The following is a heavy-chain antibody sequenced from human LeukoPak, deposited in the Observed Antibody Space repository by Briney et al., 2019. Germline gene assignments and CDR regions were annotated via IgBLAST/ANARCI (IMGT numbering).Heavy chain of an antibody. CDR1: GFSFSSYV. J-gene: IGHJ4*02. CDR3: AKAVREYYYGSGSSDYFDY. CDR2: ISGSGGST. V-gene: IGHV3-23*01. Sequence: PGGSLRLSCAASGFSFSSYVMSWVRQAPGKGLEWVSGISGSGGSTYYADSVKGRFTISRDNSKNTLYLRMNSLRAEDTAVYYCAKAVREYYYGSGSSDYFDYWGQGTLVTVSS. D-gene: IGHD3-10*01.